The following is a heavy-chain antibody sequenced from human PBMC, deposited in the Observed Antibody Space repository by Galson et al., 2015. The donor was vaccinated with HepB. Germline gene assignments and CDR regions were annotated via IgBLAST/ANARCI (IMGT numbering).Heavy chain of an antibody. V-gene: IGHV3-15*07. Sequence: SLRLSCAASGFTFSNAWMNWVRQAPGKGLEWVGRIKSKTDGGTTDYAAPVKGRFTISRDDSKNTLYLQMNSLKTEDTAVYYCTATGVWFGELFLYDYWGQGTLVTVSS. J-gene: IGHJ4*02. CDR3: TATGVWFGELFLYDY. CDR2: IKSKTDGGTT. CDR1: GFTFSNAW. D-gene: IGHD3-10*01.